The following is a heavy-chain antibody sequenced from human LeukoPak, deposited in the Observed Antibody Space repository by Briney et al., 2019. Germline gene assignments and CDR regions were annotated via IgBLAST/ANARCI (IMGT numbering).Heavy chain of an antibody. J-gene: IGHJ5*02. D-gene: IGHD1-1*01. Sequence: GASVKVSCKASGYTFTSYGISGVRQAPGQGLEWMGWISAYNGNTNYAQKLQGRVTMTPDTSTSTAYMELRSLRSDDTAVYYCARNVRGYNWFDPWGQGTLVTVSS. CDR1: GYTFTSYG. CDR2: ISAYNGNT. V-gene: IGHV1-18*01. CDR3: ARNVRGYNWFDP.